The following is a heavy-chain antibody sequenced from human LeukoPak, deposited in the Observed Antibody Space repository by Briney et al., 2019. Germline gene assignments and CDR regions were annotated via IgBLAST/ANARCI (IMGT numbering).Heavy chain of an antibody. CDR1: GFTFSTYW. CDR2: IKQDGSEK. CDR3: ARHTGTYFDY. V-gene: IGHV3-7*01. D-gene: IGHD1-26*01. J-gene: IGHJ4*02. Sequence: GGSLRLSCAASGFTFSTYWMTWVRQAPGKGLEWVANIKQDGSEKYYVDSVEGRFTISRDNAKNSLYLQMNSLRAEDTAIYYCARHTGTYFDYWGPGTLVTVSS.